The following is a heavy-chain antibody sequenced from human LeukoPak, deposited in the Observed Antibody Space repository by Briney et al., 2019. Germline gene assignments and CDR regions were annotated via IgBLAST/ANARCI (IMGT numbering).Heavy chain of an antibody. D-gene: IGHD3-3*01. J-gene: IGHJ5*02. CDR1: GFTFSSYW. V-gene: IGHV3-7*05. CDR3: ARGSWSPNWFDP. CDR2: IKQDGSAK. Sequence: GGSLRLSCAAAGFTFSSYWMNWGREAPGKGLEWVANIKQDGSAKYYVGSVKGRFTLSRDNAKNSLSVEMSSLRAEDTAVYYCARGSWSPNWFDPWGQGTLVTVSS.